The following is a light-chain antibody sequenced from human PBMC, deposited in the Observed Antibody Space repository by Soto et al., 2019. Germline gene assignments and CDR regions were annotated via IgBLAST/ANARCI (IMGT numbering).Light chain of an antibody. CDR2: EVT. V-gene: IGLV2-14*01. Sequence: QSALTQPASVSGSPGQSITISCTGTSNDVGGYAYVSWYQQHPGKAPKLVIYEVTNRPSGISNRFSGSKSGNTASLTISGLLAEDEADYYCSSYTSSSTLDVLFGGGTKVTVL. J-gene: IGLJ2*01. CDR1: SNDVGGYAY. CDR3: SSYTSSSTLDVL.